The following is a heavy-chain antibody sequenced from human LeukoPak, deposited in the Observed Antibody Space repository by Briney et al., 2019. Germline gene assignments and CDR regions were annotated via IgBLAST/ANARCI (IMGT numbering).Heavy chain of an antibody. J-gene: IGHJ4*02. Sequence: PGGSLRLSCAASGFTFSSYGMSWVRQAPGKGLEWVSAISGSGGSTYHADSVKGRFTVSRDNSKNTLYLQMNSLRAEDTAVYYCARPPTPAAADYFDYWGQGTLVTVSS. CDR3: ARPPTPAAADYFDY. D-gene: IGHD6-13*01. CDR1: GFTFSSYG. V-gene: IGHV3-23*01. CDR2: ISGSGGST.